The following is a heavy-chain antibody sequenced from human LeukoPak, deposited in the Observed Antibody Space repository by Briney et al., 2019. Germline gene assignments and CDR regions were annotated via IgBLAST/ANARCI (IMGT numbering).Heavy chain of an antibody. V-gene: IGHV3-30*01. J-gene: IGHJ4*02. CDR2: ISSGGTYE. CDR3: ARDSTYYYDSGSSGPHYFDN. CDR1: GFTFSNYA. D-gene: IGHD3-10*01. Sequence: GGSLRLSCAASGFTFSNYAMHWVLQALGKGLEWVSLISSGGTYEYYADSVKGRFTISRDNSKNTLYLQLNSLRAKDTAVYYCARDSTYYYDSGSSGPHYFDNWGQGTLVTVSS.